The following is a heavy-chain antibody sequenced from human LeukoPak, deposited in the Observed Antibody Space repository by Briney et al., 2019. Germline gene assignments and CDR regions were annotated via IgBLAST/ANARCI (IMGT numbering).Heavy chain of an antibody. CDR3: ASSGYCSGGSCYNWFDP. J-gene: IGHJ5*02. V-gene: IGHV4-4*02. Sequence: SETLSLTCAVSGGSISSSNWWSWVRQPPGKGLEWIGEIYHSGSTNYNPSLKSRVTISVDKSKNQFSLKLSSVTAADTAVYYCASSGYCSGGSCYNWFDPWGQGTLVTVSS. CDR1: GGSISSSNW. D-gene: IGHD2-15*01. CDR2: IYHSGST.